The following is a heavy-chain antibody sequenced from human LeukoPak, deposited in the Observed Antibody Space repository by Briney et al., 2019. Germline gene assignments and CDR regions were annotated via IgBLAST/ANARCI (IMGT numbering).Heavy chain of an antibody. CDR1: GFVFSSYE. CDR2: ISSSGSNI. Sequence: PGGSLRLSCAASGFVFSSYEMNWVRQAPGKGLEWISYISSSGSNIYYADSVRGRFTISRDNAKSSLYLQMNSLRAEDTAVYYCARRRDFIDYWGQGTLVTVSS. J-gene: IGHJ4*02. V-gene: IGHV3-48*03. CDR3: ARRRDFIDY. D-gene: IGHD3/OR15-3a*01.